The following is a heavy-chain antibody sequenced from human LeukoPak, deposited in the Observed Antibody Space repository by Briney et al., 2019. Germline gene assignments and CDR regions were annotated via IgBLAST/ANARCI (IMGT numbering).Heavy chain of an antibody. CDR3: ARARYSSTVTTNPVSY. D-gene: IGHD4-17*01. V-gene: IGHV1-69*04. J-gene: IGHJ4*02. Sequence: ASVKVSCKASGGTFSSYAISWVRQAPGQGLEWMGRIIPILGIANYAQKLQGRVTTTTDTSTSIAYMELRSLRSDDTAVYYCARARYSSTVTTNPVSYWGQGTLVTVSS. CDR1: GGTFSSYA. CDR2: IIPILGIA.